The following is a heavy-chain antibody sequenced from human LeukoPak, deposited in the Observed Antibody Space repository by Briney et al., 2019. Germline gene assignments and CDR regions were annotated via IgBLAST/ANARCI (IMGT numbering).Heavy chain of an antibody. J-gene: IGHJ4*02. CDR3: ARGSGLVVRGDNFDY. Sequence: PGGSLRLSCAASGFTFSRHGMHWVRQAPGKGLEWVAVIWYDATEKFYVDSVKGRFTVSRDNSKNTLYLQMNSLRTEGTAVYYCARGSGLVVRGDNFDYWGQGTLVTVSS. CDR2: IWYDATEK. CDR1: GFTFSRHG. D-gene: IGHD3-10*01. V-gene: IGHV3-33*01.